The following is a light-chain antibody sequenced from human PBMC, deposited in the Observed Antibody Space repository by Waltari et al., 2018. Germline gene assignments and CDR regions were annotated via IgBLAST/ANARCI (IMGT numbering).Light chain of an antibody. J-gene: IGKJ2*01. CDR3: QQRSNWPYT. Sequence: EIVLTQSPATLSLSPGERATLSCRASQTVRSYLAWYQQRPGQTPRLLIFDASSRATGISAKFSGSGSGTDFTLTVSNLEPEDFAVYYCQQRSNWPYTFGQGTRVVIK. V-gene: IGKV3-11*01. CDR1: QTVRSY. CDR2: DAS.